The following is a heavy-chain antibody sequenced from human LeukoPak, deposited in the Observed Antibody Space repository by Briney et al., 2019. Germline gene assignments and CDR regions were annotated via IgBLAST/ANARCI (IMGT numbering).Heavy chain of an antibody. CDR2: IWYDGSNK. D-gene: IGHD3-10*01. V-gene: IGHV3-33*01. Sequence: PGGSLRLSCEASGFNFGTFAMHWVRRAPGEGLEWLAIIWYDGSNKHYSDSVKGRFTISRDNSKSSLYLQMNSLRAEDTAVYYCRGTYYYGSGIDGDYFDYWGQGTLVTVSS. J-gene: IGHJ4*02. CDR1: GFNFGTFA. CDR3: RGTYYYGSGIDGDYFDY.